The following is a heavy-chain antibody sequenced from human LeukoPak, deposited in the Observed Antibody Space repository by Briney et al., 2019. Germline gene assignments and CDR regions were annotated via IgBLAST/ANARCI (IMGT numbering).Heavy chain of an antibody. CDR2: TNYRSKWYY. V-gene: IGHV6-1*01. D-gene: IGHD3-3*01. CDR1: GDSVPSNSAA. CDR3: ARVSQICDFWSALFMCHYYGMDV. Sequence: PSQTLSLTCAISGDSVPSNSAAWNWIRESPSRGLEWLGRTNYRSKWYYDYAVAVKSRISINPDTSKNQFSLQLSSVTPDDTAVYYCARVSQICDFWSALFMCHYYGMDVWGQGTTVTVSS. J-gene: IGHJ6*02.